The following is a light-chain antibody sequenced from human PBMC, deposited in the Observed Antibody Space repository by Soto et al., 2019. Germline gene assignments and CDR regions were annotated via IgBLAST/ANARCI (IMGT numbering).Light chain of an antibody. CDR2: GAS. V-gene: IGKV3-15*01. CDR3: QQYNNWPPDRT. Sequence: EIVMTQSPATLSVSPGERATLSCRASQSVGSNLAWYQQKPGQAPRLLIYGASTRATGIPARFSGSGSGTEFTLTIGSLQSEDFAICFCQQYNNWPPDRTFGQGTKVEIK. CDR1: QSVGSN. J-gene: IGKJ1*01.